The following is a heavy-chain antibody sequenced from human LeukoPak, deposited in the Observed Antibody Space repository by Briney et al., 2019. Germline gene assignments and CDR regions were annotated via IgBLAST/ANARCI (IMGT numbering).Heavy chain of an antibody. V-gene: IGHV3-21*01. CDR3: ARARPIDY. CDR1: GFTFSTNS. CDR2: ISSGSRYI. J-gene: IGHJ4*02. Sequence: PGGSLRLSCAASGFTFSTNSMNWVRQAPGKGLEWVSYISSGSRYIYYADSLKGRFTISRDDAENSLYLQMNNLGAEDTAVYYCARARPIDYWGQGALVTVSS. D-gene: IGHD6-6*01.